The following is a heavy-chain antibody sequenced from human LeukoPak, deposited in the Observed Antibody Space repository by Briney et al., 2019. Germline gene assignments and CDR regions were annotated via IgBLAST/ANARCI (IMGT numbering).Heavy chain of an antibody. Sequence: GGSLRLSCAASGFPFSSYAMSWVRQAPGKGLEWVSAISGSGGSTYYADSVKGRFTISRDNSKNTLYLQMNSLRAEDTAVYYCAKGITIFGVVITPMAYFDYWGQGTLVTVSS. CDR1: GFPFSSYA. D-gene: IGHD3-3*01. CDR3: AKGITIFGVVITPMAYFDY. J-gene: IGHJ4*02. V-gene: IGHV3-23*01. CDR2: ISGSGGST.